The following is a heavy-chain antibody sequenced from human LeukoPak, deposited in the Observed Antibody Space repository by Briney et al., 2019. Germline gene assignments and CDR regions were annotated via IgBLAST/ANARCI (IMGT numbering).Heavy chain of an antibody. V-gene: IGHV1-18*01. Sequence: ASVKVSCKASGYTFASYGITWVRQAPGQGLEWMGWISAYNGNTNYAPKVQGRVTMTTDTSTSTAYMELRSLRSDDTAVYYCAIRLIGNWFDPWGQGTLVTVSS. D-gene: IGHD3-16*02. J-gene: IGHJ5*02. CDR1: GYTFASYG. CDR3: AIRLIGNWFDP. CDR2: ISAYNGNT.